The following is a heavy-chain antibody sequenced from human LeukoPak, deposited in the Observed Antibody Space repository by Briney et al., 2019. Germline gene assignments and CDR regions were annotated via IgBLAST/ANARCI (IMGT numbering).Heavy chain of an antibody. D-gene: IGHD3-10*01. CDR1: CGPFRCYL. CDR3: AASKKYGSGSYYVYYMDV. CDR2: INYCQST. V-gene: IGHV4-59*01. Sequence: LSETLPHTCGVYCGPFRCYLWSWIRQPPARGLEWVGYINYCQSTNSNPSLKSRVTISVDTSKNQFSLRLSSVTAADTAVYYWAASKKYGSGSYYVYYMDVWGKGTTVTISS. J-gene: IGHJ6*03.